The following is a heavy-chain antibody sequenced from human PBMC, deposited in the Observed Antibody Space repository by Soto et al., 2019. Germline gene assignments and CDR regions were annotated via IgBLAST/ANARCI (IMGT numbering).Heavy chain of an antibody. CDR1: GFTFSDYY. CDR2: ISSSGSTI. D-gene: IGHD3-3*01. V-gene: IGHV3-11*01. Sequence: QVQLVESGGGLVKPGGSLRLSCAASGFTFSDYYMSWIRQAPGKGLEWVSYISSSGSTIYYADAVKGRFTISRDNAKNSLYLQMNSRRAEDTVVYYCARDGKEGFWSGYSTTGFDYWGQGTLVTVSS. J-gene: IGHJ4*02. CDR3: ARDGKEGFWSGYSTTGFDY.